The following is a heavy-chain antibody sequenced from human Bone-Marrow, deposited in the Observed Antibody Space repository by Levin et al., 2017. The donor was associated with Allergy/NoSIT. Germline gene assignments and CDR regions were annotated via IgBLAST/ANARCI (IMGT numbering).Heavy chain of an antibody. CDR2: VIHTGIT. CDR1: GGSFSGYY. D-gene: IGHD4-23*01. Sequence: GSLRLSCAVSGGSFSGYYWSWIRQPPGKGLEWIGEVIHTGITHYNPSLKSRVTISLDMSKNQVSLKMTSVTAADTAMYYCARFYVAKLDFWGQGGLVTVSS. CDR3: ARFYVAKLDF. V-gene: IGHV4-34*12. J-gene: IGHJ4*02.